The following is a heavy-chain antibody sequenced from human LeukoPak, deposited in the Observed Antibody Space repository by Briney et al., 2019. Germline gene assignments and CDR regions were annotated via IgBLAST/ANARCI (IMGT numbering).Heavy chain of an antibody. CDR3: ARDQQWLVPRYYYYGMDV. J-gene: IGHJ6*02. CDR1: GFTFSSYW. V-gene: IGHV3-7*01. Sequence: GGSLRLSCAASGFTFSSYWMSWVRQAPGKGLEWVANIKQDGSEKYYVDSVKGRFTISRDNAENSLYLQMNSLRAEDTAVYYCARDQQWLVPRYYYYGMDVWSQGTTVTVSS. CDR2: IKQDGSEK. D-gene: IGHD6-19*01.